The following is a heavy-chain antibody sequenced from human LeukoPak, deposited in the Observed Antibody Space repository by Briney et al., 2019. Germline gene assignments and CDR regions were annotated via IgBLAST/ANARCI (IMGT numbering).Heavy chain of an antibody. CDR1: GGSISSYY. V-gene: IGHV4-59*01. D-gene: IGHD4-17*01. J-gene: IGHJ5*02. CDR3: ARDRGDYGDYHGLWFDP. Sequence: KPSETLSLTCTVSGGSISSYYWSWIRQPPGKGLEWIGYIYYSGSTNYNPSLKSRVTISVDTSKHQFSLKLSSVTAADTAVYYCARDRGDYGDYHGLWFDPWGQGTLVTVSS. CDR2: IYYSGST.